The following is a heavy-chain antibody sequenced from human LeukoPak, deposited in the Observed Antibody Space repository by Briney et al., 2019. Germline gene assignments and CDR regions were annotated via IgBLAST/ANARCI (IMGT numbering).Heavy chain of an antibody. V-gene: IGHV4-59*01. D-gene: IGHD6-13*01. Sequence: NPSETLSLTCTVSGGSISSYYWTWIRQPPGKGLELIGYIFYTGSTNYNPSLKSRVTISIDTSKNQFSLKLSSVTAADTAIYYCARENSGIAATDIIDYWGQGTLVTVSS. J-gene: IGHJ4*02. CDR1: GGSISSYY. CDR2: IFYTGST. CDR3: ARENSGIAATDIIDY.